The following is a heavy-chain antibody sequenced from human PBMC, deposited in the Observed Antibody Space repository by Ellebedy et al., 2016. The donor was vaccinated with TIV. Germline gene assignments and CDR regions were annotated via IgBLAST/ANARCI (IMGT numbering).Heavy chain of an antibody. D-gene: IGHD2-15*01. CDR2: ISYDGSNK. Sequence: GESLKISCAASGFTFSSYAMHWVRQAPGKGLEWVAVISYDGSNKYYADSVKGRFTISRDNSKNTLYLQMNSLRDEDTAVYYCARGGVCRGGSCYSNYYYYMDVWGKGTTVTVSS. CDR1: GFTFSSYA. CDR3: ARGGVCRGGSCYSNYYYYMDV. J-gene: IGHJ6*03. V-gene: IGHV3-30-3*01.